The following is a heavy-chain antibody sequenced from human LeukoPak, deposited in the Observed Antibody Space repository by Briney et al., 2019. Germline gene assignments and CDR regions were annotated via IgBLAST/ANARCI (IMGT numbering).Heavy chain of an antibody. CDR1: GFTFSSYG. CDR3: ARTVGATFVFDY. J-gene: IGHJ4*02. Sequence: PGGSLRLSCAASGFTFSSYGMHWVRQAPGKGLEWVAVISYDGSNKYYADSVKGRFTISRDNSKNTLYLQMNSLRAEDTAVYYCARTVGATFVFDYWGQGTLVTVSS. CDR2: ISYDGSNK. D-gene: IGHD1-26*01. V-gene: IGHV3-30*03.